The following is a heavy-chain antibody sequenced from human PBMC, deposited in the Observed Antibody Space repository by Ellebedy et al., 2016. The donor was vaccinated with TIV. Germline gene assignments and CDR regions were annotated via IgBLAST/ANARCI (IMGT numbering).Heavy chain of an antibody. Sequence: GESLKISCTASGSTLNNYWMTWVRQALGKGLEWVANINEDGTKKHYVDSVRGRFTISRDYAGNSLFLQMNSLGAEDTAVYYCARAIYGASYLWGPGTLVTVSS. D-gene: IGHD4-17*01. V-gene: IGHV3-7*01. CDR2: INEDGTKK. CDR3: ARAIYGASYL. CDR1: GSTLNNYW. J-gene: IGHJ2*01.